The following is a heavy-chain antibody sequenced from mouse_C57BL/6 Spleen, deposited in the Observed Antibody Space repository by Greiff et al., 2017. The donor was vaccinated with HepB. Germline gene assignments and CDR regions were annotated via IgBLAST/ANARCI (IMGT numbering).Heavy chain of an antibody. Sequence: EVHLVESGGGLVQPKGSLKLSCAASGFTFNTYAMHWVRQAPGKGLEWVARIRSKSSNYATYYADSVKDRLTISRDDSQSMLYLQMNNLKTEDTAMYYCVRVGGYYGSSYDWYFDVWGTGTTVTVSS. V-gene: IGHV10-3*01. CDR3: VRVGGYYGSSYDWYFDV. CDR2: IRSKSSNYAT. D-gene: IGHD1-1*01. CDR1: GFTFNTYA. J-gene: IGHJ1*03.